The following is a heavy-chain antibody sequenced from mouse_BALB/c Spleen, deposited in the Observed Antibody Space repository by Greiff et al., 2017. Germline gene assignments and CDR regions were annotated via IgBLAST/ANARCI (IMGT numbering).Heavy chain of an antibody. J-gene: IGHJ1*01. CDR1: GFTFSSYA. CDR3: ARPEETYYFDV. Sequence: EVKLMESGGGLVKPGGSLKLSCAASGFTFSSYAMSWVRQTPEKRLEWVATISSGGSYTYYPDSVKGRFTISRDNAKNTLYLQMSSLRSEDTAMYYCARPEETYYFDVWGAGTTVTVSS. CDR2: ISSGGSYT. V-gene: IGHV5-9-3*01.